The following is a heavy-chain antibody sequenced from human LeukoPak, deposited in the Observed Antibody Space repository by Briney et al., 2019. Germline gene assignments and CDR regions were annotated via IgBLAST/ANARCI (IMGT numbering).Heavy chain of an antibody. V-gene: IGHV3-7*01. D-gene: IGHD5/OR15-5a*01. CDR3: AREIREAPVSN. J-gene: IGHJ4*02. CDR1: GFSNDW. CDR2: INQDGSQI. Sequence: GASLRLSCTMSGFSNDWMAWVRQAPEKGLEWVATINQDGSQIYYVDSMKGRFTISRDNAKKSLYLQLTSLRADDTAVYYCAREIREAPVSNWGQGTLVTVSS.